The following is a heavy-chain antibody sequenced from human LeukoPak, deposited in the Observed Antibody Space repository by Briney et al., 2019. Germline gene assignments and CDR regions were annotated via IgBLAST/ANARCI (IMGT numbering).Heavy chain of an antibody. V-gene: IGHV4-34*01. CDR3: ARETDY. CDR1: GGSFSGYY. Sequence: SETLSLTCAVYGGSFSGYYWSWIRQPPGKGLEWIGEINHSGSTNYNPSLKSRVTISVDTSKNQFSLKLSSVTAADTAVYYCARETDYWGQGTLVTVSS. J-gene: IGHJ4*02. CDR2: INHSGST.